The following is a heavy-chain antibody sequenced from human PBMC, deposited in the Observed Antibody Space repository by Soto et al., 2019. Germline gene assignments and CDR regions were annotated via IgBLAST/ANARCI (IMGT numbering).Heavy chain of an antibody. V-gene: IGHV4-59*01. Sequence: SETLSLTCTVSGGSISSYYWSWIRQPPGKGLEWVGYVHFSGSTNYNPSLKSRVTISVDTSKSQVYLKLTSVTAADTAVYYCARFGAAAAHDDNWGRGVLVTVS. CDR1: GGSISSYY. J-gene: IGHJ4*01. CDR2: VHFSGST. CDR3: ARFGAAAAHDDN. D-gene: IGHD6-13*01.